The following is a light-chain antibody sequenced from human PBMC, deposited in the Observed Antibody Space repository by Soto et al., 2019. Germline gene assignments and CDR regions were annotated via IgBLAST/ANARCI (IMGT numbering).Light chain of an antibody. V-gene: IGLV2-14*01. CDR2: EVI. J-gene: IGLJ1*01. Sequence: QSVLTQPASVSGSPGQSITISCTGTSSDVGGYNYVSWYQQHPGKAPKLMIYEVINRPSGVSNRFSGSKSGNTASLTISGLQAEDEADYYCGSYTSASTLVSGTGTKVTVL. CDR3: GSYTSASTLV. CDR1: SSDVGGYNY.